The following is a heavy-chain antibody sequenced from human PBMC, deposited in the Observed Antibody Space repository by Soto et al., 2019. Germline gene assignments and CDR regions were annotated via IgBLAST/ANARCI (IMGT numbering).Heavy chain of an antibody. J-gene: IGHJ6*02. Sequence: ASETLSLTCTVSGGSISSSSYYWGWIRQPPGKGLEWIGSIYYIGSTYYNPSLKSRVTISVDTSKNQFSLKLSSVTAADTAVYYCAREVYYDFWSGSNYYYGMDVWGQGTTVTVSS. CDR1: GGSISSSSYY. CDR3: AREVYYDFWSGSNYYYGMDV. CDR2: IYYIGST. V-gene: IGHV4-39*02. D-gene: IGHD3-3*01.